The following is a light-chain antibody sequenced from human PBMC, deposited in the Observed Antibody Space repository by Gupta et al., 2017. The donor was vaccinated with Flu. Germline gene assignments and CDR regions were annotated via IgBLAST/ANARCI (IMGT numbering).Light chain of an antibody. CDR2: EVS. CDR1: TSECGGCNY. J-gene: IGLJ1*01. Sequence: SSIGSTSECGGCNYVSWYPQPTAKAPTLIIYEVSSRPSGVSTRFSVSKSGDTAALTIAGLQAEEEGDYYCSSWTGSTTLYVFGTGTKVTVL. CDR3: SSWTGSTTLYV. V-gene: IGLV2-14*01.